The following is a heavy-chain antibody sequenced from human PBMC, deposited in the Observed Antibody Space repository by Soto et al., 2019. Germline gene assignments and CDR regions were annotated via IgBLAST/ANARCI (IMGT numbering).Heavy chain of an antibody. J-gene: IGHJ4*02. CDR2: VNPILSMS. V-gene: IGHV1-69*04. D-gene: IGHD3-10*01. CDR1: GDTFSFYS. Sequence: QVQLVQSGAEVKRPGSSVKVSCKASGDTFSFYSINWVRQAPGLGLEWMGRVNPILSMSNYAQRFQGRVTMSADKYTSTEYMELGGVGCEDTARYYGATSYGSGYRAFDYWGQGARVTVSS. CDR3: ATSYGSGYRAFDY.